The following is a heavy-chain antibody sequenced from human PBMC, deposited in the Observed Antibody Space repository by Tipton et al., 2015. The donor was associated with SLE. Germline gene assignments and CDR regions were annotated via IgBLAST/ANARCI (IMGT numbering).Heavy chain of an antibody. V-gene: IGHV4-31*03. J-gene: IGHJ3*02. CDR1: GGSISIGGYS. Sequence: TLSLTCSVSGGSISIGGYSWSWIRQHPGKGLEWIGYIYYSGRTYYNPSLESRITMSVDTSKNQFSLKLTSVTAADTAMYYCARTLDTLDIWGQGTMVTVSS. CDR2: IYYSGRT. CDR3: ARTLDTLDI.